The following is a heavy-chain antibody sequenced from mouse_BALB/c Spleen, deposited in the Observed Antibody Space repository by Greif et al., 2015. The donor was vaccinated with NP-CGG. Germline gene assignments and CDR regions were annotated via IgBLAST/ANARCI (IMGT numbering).Heavy chain of an antibody. V-gene: IGHV14-3*02. Sequence: VQLKESGAELAKPGASVKLSCTASGFNIKDTYMHWVKQRPEQGLEWIGRIDPANGNTKYDPKFQGKATITADTSSNTTYLQLSSLTSEDTAVYYCARVITGYWYFDVWGAGTTVTVPS. CDR1: GFNIKDTY. CDR2: IDPANGNT. D-gene: IGHD2-4*01. J-gene: IGHJ1*01. CDR3: ARVITGYWYFDV.